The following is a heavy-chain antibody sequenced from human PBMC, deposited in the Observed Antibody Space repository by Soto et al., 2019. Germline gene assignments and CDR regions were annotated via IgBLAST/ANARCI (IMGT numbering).Heavy chain of an antibody. J-gene: IGHJ4*02. V-gene: IGHV4-39*01. CDR1: GGSITSSSYY. D-gene: IGHD4-4*01. Sequence: QLQLQESGPGLVKPSETLSLTCAVSGGSITSSSYYWGWIRQAPGRGLEWIATIYYRGSTYYNPSLESRVTISADTSKNQLSLNLRSVTAADTAVYYCASPAGADYTFDYWGQGILVTVSS. CDR2: IYYRGST. CDR3: ASPAGADYTFDY.